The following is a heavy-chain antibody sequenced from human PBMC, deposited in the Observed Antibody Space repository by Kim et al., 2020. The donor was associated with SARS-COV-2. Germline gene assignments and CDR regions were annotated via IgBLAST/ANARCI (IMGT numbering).Heavy chain of an antibody. CDR3: ASHMAYQTRDTSHILRFDP. J-gene: IGHJ5*02. CDR2: ISSSSSYI. CDR1: GFTFSSYS. D-gene: IGHD2-2*01. V-gene: IGHV3-21*01. Sequence: GGSLRLSCAASGFTFSSYSMNWVRQAPGKGLEWVSSISSSSSYIYYADSVKGRFTISRDNAKNSLYLQMNSLRAEDTAVYYCASHMAYQTRDTSHILRFDPWGQGTLVTVSS.